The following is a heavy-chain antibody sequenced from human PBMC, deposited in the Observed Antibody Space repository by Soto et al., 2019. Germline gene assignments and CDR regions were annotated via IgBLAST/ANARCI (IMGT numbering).Heavy chain of an antibody. CDR2: IHWDDEK. V-gene: IGHV2-5*02. CDR1: GFSLSTGGVG. CDR3: AHKILVPGAIVFDY. D-gene: IGHD2-2*01. Sequence: QITLKESGPTLVKPTETLTLTCTFSGFSLSTGGVGVGWIRQPPGKALEWLALIHWDDEKRYSPSLKSRLTVTKDTSKNQVVLTMTNVDPVDTATYYCAHKILVPGAIVFDYWGQGTLVTVSS. J-gene: IGHJ4*02.